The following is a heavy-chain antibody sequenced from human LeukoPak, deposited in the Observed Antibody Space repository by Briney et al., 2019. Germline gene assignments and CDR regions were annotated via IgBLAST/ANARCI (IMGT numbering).Heavy chain of an antibody. V-gene: IGHV3-30*03. Sequence: PGRSPTLSCSASGFSFSRYGMHWVRPAPGKGLEWLTVISYDGNTIYYADSVKGRFTISRDNSKNTLYLQINSLRAEDAAVYYCARGGHYGAVGFDSWGQGTLVTVSP. CDR2: ISYDGNTI. CDR3: ARGGHYGAVGFDS. CDR1: GFSFSRYG. D-gene: IGHD4/OR15-4a*01. J-gene: IGHJ5*01.